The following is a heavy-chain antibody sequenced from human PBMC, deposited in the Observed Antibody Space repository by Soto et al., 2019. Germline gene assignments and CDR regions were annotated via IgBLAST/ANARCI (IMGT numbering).Heavy chain of an antibody. Sequence: QVQLVQSGAEVRRPGASVKVSCKASGYTFSNDGINWVRQAPGQGLEWMGWISAYNSNTEYAQNFQGRVTMTTDTSTSTAYMELRSLRSDDTAVYSCARGGPTSADYYYGMDVWGLGTTVTVSS. J-gene: IGHJ6*02. D-gene: IGHD3-10*01. CDR1: GYTFSNDG. V-gene: IGHV1-18*01. CDR2: ISAYNSNT. CDR3: ARGGPTSADYYYGMDV.